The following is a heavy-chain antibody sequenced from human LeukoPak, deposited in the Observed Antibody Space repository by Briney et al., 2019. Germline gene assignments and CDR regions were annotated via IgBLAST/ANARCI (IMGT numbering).Heavy chain of an antibody. CDR2: INHSGST. CDR1: GGSFSGYY. Sequence: KPSETLSLTCAVYGGSFSGYYWSWIRQPPGKGLEWIGEINHSGSTNYNPSLKSRVTISVDTSKNQFSLKLSSVTAADTAVYYCARGYDILTGYYRRRSNYYYYMDVWGKGTTVTISS. V-gene: IGHV4-34*01. J-gene: IGHJ6*03. CDR3: ARGYDILTGYYRRRSNYYYYMDV. D-gene: IGHD3-9*01.